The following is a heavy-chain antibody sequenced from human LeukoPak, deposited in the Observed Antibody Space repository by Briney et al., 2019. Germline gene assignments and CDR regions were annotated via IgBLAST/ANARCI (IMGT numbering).Heavy chain of an antibody. Sequence: GGSLRLSCAASGFTFSSYSMNWVRQAPGKGLEWVSSISSSSSYIYYADSVKGRFTISRDNAKNSLYLQMNSLRAEDTAVYYCARGAWGYGVDYWGQGTLVTVSS. V-gene: IGHV3-21*01. D-gene: IGHD7-27*01. J-gene: IGHJ4*02. CDR1: GFTFSSYS. CDR2: ISSSSSYI. CDR3: ARGAWGYGVDY.